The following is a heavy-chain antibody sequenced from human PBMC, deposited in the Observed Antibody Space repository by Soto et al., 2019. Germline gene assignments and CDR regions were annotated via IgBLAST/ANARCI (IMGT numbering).Heavy chain of an antibody. CDR2: IHYTGST. D-gene: IGHD6-13*01. CDR1: GGSISSGDYY. Sequence: VQLQESGPGLVKPSQTLSLTCTVSGGSISSGDYYWSWIRQPPGKGLEWIGYIHYTGSTYYNPSHKSRVTISVDTPNDQFSLKLRSVTAADTAVYYCARRGAAAADFDYWGQGTLVTVSS. CDR3: ARRGAAAADFDY. V-gene: IGHV4-30-4*01. J-gene: IGHJ4*02.